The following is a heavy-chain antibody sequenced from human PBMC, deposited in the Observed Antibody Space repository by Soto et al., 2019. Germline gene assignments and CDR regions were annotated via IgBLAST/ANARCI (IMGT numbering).Heavy chain of an antibody. V-gene: IGHV3-64*01. CDR1: GFTFSSYA. CDR3: ARAIAVAGRNWFDP. CDR2: ISSNGGST. Sequence: GGSLRLSCAASGFTFSSYAMHWVRQAPGKGLEYVSAISSNGGSTYYANSVKGRFTISRDNSKNTLYLQMGSLRAEDMAVYYCARAIAVAGRNWFDPWGQGTLVTVSS. J-gene: IGHJ5*02. D-gene: IGHD6-19*01.